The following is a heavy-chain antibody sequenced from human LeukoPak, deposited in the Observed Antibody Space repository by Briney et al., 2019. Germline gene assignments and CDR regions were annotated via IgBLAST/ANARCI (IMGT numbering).Heavy chain of an antibody. CDR1: GFTFSSYA. Sequence: GGSLRLSCAASGFTFSSYAMSWVRQAPGKGLEWVSVINGGGGSTYYADSVKGRFTISRDNSKNTLYLQMNSPRAEDTAVYYCAKDRDYYYGSGSYTPLDAFDIWGHGTMVTVSS. D-gene: IGHD3-10*01. V-gene: IGHV3-23*01. J-gene: IGHJ3*02. CDR2: INGGGGST. CDR3: AKDRDYYYGSGSYTPLDAFDI.